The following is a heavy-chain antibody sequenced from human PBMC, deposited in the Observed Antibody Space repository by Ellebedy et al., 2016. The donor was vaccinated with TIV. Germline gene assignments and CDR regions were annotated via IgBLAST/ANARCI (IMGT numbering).Heavy chain of an antibody. J-gene: IGHJ3*01. CDR2: ISDSTYTT. CDR3: AKGALWFGEIDAFDV. CDR1: GFTFRSYA. D-gene: IGHD3-10*01. V-gene: IGHV3-23*01. Sequence: LSLTCXASGFTFRSYAMSWVRQAPGKGLEWLSTISDSTYTTYYADSVRGRFTISRDNSKNTLYLHMSSLRVEDTAVYYCAKGALWFGEIDAFDVWGQGTMVTVSS.